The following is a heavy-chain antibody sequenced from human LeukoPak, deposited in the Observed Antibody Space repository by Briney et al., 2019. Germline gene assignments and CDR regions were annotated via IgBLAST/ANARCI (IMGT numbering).Heavy chain of an antibody. CDR2: ISYSGTT. CDR1: DGSISGSNYF. D-gene: IGHD2-2*01. V-gene: IGHV4-39*01. J-gene: IGHJ4*02. Sequence: SETLSLTCTVSDGSISGSNYFWGWIRQPPGKGLEWIGSISYSGTTYYNPSLKSRVTISVDTSKNQFSLKLSSVTAADTAVYYCARQLVVVEPAEFDYWGQGTLVTVSS. CDR3: ARQLVVVEPAEFDY.